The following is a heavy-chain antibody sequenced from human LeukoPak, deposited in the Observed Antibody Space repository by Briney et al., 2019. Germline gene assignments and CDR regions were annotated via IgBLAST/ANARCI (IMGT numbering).Heavy chain of an antibody. CDR2: IYYSGST. CDR3: ALGYCGGGSCYAREYFQH. CDR1: GGSISSGGYY. J-gene: IGHJ1*01. D-gene: IGHD2-15*01. V-gene: IGHV4-31*03. Sequence: SQTLSLTCTVSGGSISSGGYYWTWIRQHPGKGLEWIGYIYYSGSTYYNPSLKSRVTISVDTSKNQFSLRLSSVTAADAAVYYCALGYCGGGSCYAREYFQHWGQGTLVTVSS.